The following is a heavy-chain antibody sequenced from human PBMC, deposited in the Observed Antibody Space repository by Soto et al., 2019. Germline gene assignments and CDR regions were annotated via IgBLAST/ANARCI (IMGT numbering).Heavy chain of an antibody. Sequence: EVQLLESGGGLVQPGGSLRLSCAASGFAFSSYAMSWVRQAPGKGLEWVSAISGSGGSTYYADSVKGRFTISRDNSKNTVYLQMNSLRAEDTAVYYCAKLWTTMTRFDYWGQGTLVTVSS. CDR3: AKLWTTMTRFDY. V-gene: IGHV3-23*01. J-gene: IGHJ4*02. D-gene: IGHD4-17*01. CDR1: GFAFSSYA. CDR2: ISGSGGST.